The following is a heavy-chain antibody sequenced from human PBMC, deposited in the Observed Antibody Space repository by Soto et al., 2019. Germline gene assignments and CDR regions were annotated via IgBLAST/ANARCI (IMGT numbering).Heavy chain of an antibody. J-gene: IGHJ6*02. CDR1: GFTFSSYW. V-gene: IGHV3-7*01. CDR3: ARIAASGRGWDV. CDR2: IKQEGSEE. Sequence: EVQLVESGGGLVQPGGSLRLSCVDSGFTFSSYWMSWVRQAPVKGLEWVGNIKQEGSEENYVDSVKGRFTISSDNAKNSMYLQMNSLRVEDTAVYYCARIAASGRGWDVWGQGTTVGVSS. D-gene: IGHD6-13*01.